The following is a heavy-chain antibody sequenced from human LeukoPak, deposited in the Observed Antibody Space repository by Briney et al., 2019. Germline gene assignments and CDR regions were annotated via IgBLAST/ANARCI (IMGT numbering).Heavy chain of an antibody. V-gene: IGHV4-39*07. CDR1: GFSLSTSGVG. Sequence: SGPTLVKPTQTLTLTCTFSGFSLSTSGVGVGWIRQPPGKGLEWIGSIYYSGSTYYNPSLKSRVTISVDTSKNQLSLKLSSVTAADTAVYFCARSGGLWLLTYYFDYWGQGTLVTVSS. J-gene: IGHJ4*02. CDR2: IYYSGST. D-gene: IGHD3-22*01. CDR3: ARSGGLWLLTYYFDY.